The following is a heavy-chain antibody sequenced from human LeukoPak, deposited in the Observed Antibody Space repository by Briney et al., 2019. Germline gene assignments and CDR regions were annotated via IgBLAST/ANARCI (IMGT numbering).Heavy chain of an antibody. D-gene: IGHD3-9*01. CDR2: ISAYNGNT. V-gene: IGHV1-18*01. J-gene: IGHJ4*02. CDR1: GYTFTSYG. Sequence: ASVKVSCKASGYTFTSYGISWVRQAPGQGLEWMGWISAYNGNTNYAQKLQGRVTMTTDTSTSTAYMELRSLRSDGTAVYYCARADYDILTGYQLRLWGQGTLVTVSS. CDR3: ARADYDILTGYQLRL.